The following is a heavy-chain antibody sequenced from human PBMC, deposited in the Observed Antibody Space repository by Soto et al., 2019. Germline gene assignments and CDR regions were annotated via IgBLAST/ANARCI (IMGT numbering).Heavy chain of an antibody. CDR1: GYTFTSYG. Sequence: QVQLVQSGAEVKKPGASVKVSCKASGYTFTSYGISWVRQAPGQGLEWMGWISAYNGNTNYAQKLQGRVTMTTDTATSTAYMELRSLRSDDTAVYYCAREPLLWFGELLSGYFDYWGQGTLVTVSS. D-gene: IGHD3-10*01. J-gene: IGHJ4*02. CDR2: ISAYNGNT. CDR3: AREPLLWFGELLSGYFDY. V-gene: IGHV1-18*01.